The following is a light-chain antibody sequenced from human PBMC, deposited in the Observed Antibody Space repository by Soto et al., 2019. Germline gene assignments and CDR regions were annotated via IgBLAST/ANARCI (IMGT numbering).Light chain of an antibody. CDR3: QSYDSSLSGWVV. CDR1: SSNIGAGYD. V-gene: IGLV1-40*01. Sequence: QSVLTQPPSVSGAPGQRVTISCTGSSSNIGAGYDVHWYQQLPGTAPKLLIYGNSNRPSGVPDRFSGSKSGTSASLAITGLQAEDEADYYCQSYDSSLSGWVVFGGGTKLNVL. CDR2: GNS. J-gene: IGLJ2*01.